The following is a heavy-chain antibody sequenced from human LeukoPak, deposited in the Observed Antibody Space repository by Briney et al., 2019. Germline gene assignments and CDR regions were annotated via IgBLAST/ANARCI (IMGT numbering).Heavy chain of an antibody. CDR3: AKAPFTTNWFWDY. V-gene: IGHV3-7*03. Sequence: PGGSLRLSCTASAFTFSSYWMTWVRQAPGKGLDWVANIKEDGSEKFFADSVKGRFTISRDNSKNTLSLQMNSLRAEDTAVYYCAKAPFTTNWFWDYWGQGTLVTVSS. CDR1: AFTFSSYW. D-gene: IGHD1-1*01. J-gene: IGHJ4*02. CDR2: IKEDGSEK.